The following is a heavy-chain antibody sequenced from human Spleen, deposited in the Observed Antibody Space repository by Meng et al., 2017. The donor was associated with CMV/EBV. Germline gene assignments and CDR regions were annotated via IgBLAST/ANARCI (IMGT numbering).Heavy chain of an antibody. V-gene: IGHV3-23*01. J-gene: IGHJ4*02. Sequence: GESLKISCAASGFTFSSYGMNWVRQAPGKGLEWISLISDSGDSPYYADSVKGRFTISRDNSKNMVYLQMKSLRADDTARYYCAKTLNGYGGEDSWGQGTLVTVSS. CDR1: GFTFSSYG. CDR2: ISDSGDSP. CDR3: AKTLNGYGGEDS. D-gene: IGHD5-18*01.